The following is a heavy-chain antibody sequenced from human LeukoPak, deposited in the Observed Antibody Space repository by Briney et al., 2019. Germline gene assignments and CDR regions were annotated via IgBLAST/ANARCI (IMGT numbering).Heavy chain of an antibody. J-gene: IGHJ4*02. CDR2: INPDSGGT. V-gene: IGHV1-2*02. CDR1: GYTFTGYY. Sequence: ASVKVSCKASGYTFTGYYMHWARQAPGQGLEWMGWINPDSGGTNNAQKFQGRVTMTRDTSISTAYMELSTLRSDDTAVYYCARGSAEKDYDSSGFDHWGQGTLVTVSS. D-gene: IGHD3-22*01. CDR3: ARGSAEKDYDSSGFDH.